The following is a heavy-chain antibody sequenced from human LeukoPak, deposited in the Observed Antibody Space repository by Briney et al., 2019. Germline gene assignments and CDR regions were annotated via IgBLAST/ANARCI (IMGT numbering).Heavy chain of an antibody. CDR2: ISGSGGST. CDR3: AKGIYSSGWSYFDY. Sequence: GGPLRLSCAVSGITFNIYAMIWLCQSPEKALEWVSVISGSGGSTYYADSVKGRLTISTDNSKNTLYLQMNSLRAEDTAVYYCAKGIYSSGWSYFDYWGHGTLVTVSS. CDR1: GITFNIYA. D-gene: IGHD6-19*01. V-gene: IGHV3-23*01. J-gene: IGHJ4*01.